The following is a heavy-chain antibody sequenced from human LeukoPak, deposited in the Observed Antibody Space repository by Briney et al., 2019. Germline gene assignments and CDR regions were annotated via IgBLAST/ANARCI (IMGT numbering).Heavy chain of an antibody. D-gene: IGHD3-22*01. J-gene: IGHJ6*02. CDR3: ARDQPSYYYDSSGYIHYYYYGMDV. CDR2: IIPIFGTA. Sequence: ASVTVSCTASGGTFSSYAISWVRQAPGQGLEWMGGIIPIFGTANYAQKFQGRVTITADESTSTAYMELSSLRSEDTAVYYCARDQPSYYYDSSGYIHYYYYGMDVWGQGTTVTVSS. CDR1: GGTFSSYA. V-gene: IGHV1-69*13.